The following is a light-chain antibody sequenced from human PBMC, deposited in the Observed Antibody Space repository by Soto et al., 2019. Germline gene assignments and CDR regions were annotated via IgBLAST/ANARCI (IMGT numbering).Light chain of an antibody. CDR1: QSINSW. CDR3: QQYAIHPMS. Sequence: IQMTQSPSTLAASLGDSVTITCRASQSINSWLAWYQQKPGKAPNLLISKASSLNSGVPSRFSGSGSGAEFTLTISSLQPDDSEPYFCQQYAIHPMSFGQGTRLETK. V-gene: IGKV1-5*03. CDR2: KAS. J-gene: IGKJ5*01.